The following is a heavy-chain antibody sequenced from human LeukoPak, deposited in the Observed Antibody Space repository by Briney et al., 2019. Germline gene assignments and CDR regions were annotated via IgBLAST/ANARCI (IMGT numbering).Heavy chain of an antibody. CDR1: GYSFTNYG. CDR2: INPSGGST. Sequence: SVKVSCKTSGYSFTNYGITWVRQAPGQGLEWMGIINPSGGSTSYAQKFQGRVTMTRDMSTSTVYMELSSLRSEDTAVYYCARDSDDYGDSSFDYWGQGTLVTVSS. CDR3: ARDSDDYGDSSFDY. V-gene: IGHV1-46*01. J-gene: IGHJ4*02. D-gene: IGHD4-17*01.